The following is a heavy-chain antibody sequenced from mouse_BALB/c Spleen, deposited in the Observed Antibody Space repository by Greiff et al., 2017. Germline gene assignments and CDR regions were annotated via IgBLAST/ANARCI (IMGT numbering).Heavy chain of an antibody. D-gene: IGHD1-3*01. CDR3: ASNSYYYAMDY. Sequence: QVQLQQSGPELVKPGASVRISCKASGYTFTSYYIHWVKQRPGQGLEWIGWIYPGNVNTKYNEKFKGKATLTADKSSSTAYMQLSSLTSEDSAVYFCASNSYYYAMDYWGQGTSVTVSS. J-gene: IGHJ4*01. V-gene: IGHV1S56*01. CDR1: GYTFTSYY. CDR2: IYPGNVNT.